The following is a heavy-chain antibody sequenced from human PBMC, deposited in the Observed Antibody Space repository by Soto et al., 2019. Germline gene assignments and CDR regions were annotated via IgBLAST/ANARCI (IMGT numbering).Heavy chain of an antibody. CDR2: ITRNSARI. Sequence: PGGSLRLSCAASDSTIRRYAMNWVRQAPGKGLEWVSGITRNSARIYYADSVKGRFSISRDNSKNTLYLQRDTLRAEDKCGYYSAKNGDFDYDAFDDGGQGTVVTVSS. CDR3: AKNGDFDYDAFDD. CDR1: DSTIRRYA. V-gene: IGHV3-23*01. J-gene: IGHJ3*01. D-gene: IGHD3-16*01.